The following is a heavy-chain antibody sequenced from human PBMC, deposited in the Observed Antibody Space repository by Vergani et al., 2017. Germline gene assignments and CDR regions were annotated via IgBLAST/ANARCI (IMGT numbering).Heavy chain of an antibody. V-gene: IGHV3-23*01. CDR2: ISGSGGST. CDR1: GFTFSSYA. CDR3: ASTVTPAPDNYYYYYYGMDV. Sequence: EVQLLESGGGLVQPGGSLRLSCAASGFTFSSYAMSWVRQAPGKGLEWVSAISGSGGSTYYADSVKGRFTISRDNSKNTLYLQMNSLRAEDTAVYYCASTVTPAPDNYYYYYYGMDVWGQGTTVTVSS. D-gene: IGHD4-11*01. J-gene: IGHJ6*02.